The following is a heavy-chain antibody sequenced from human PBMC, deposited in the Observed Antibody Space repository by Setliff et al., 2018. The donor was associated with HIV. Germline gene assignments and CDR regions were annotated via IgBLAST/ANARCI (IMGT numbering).Heavy chain of an antibody. CDR3: AREASTGWRTMGFDY. CDR2: IRGYQGNT. V-gene: IGHV1-18*01. CDR1: GYTFTDYG. J-gene: IGHJ4*02. Sequence: ASVKVSCKASGYTFTDYGISWARQAPGQGLEWMGWIRGYQGNTNYAQKLQGRVTMTTDTSTSTAYMELRSMRADDTAVYYCAREASTGWRTMGFDYWGQGTPVTVSS. D-gene: IGHD6-19*01.